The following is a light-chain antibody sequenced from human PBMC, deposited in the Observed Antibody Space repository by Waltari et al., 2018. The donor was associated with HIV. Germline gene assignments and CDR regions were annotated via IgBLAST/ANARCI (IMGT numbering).Light chain of an antibody. V-gene: IGLV3-25*03. CDR3: QSADSSGIYEI. CDR1: ALPKQY. Sequence: SYELTQPPSMSVSPGQTARITCSGDALPKQYAYWYQQKTGQAPVLIIDNDSASPSGIPDRVSGSKSGTIATLTISGVQAEDEAAYYCQSADSSGIYEIFGGGTKVIVL. CDR2: NDS. J-gene: IGLJ2*01.